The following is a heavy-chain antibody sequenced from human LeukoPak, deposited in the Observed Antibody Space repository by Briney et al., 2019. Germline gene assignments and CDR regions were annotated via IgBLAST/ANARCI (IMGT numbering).Heavy chain of an antibody. V-gene: IGHV3-23*01. CDR2: ISGSGGST. Sequence: GGSLRLSCAASGFTFSSYAMSWVRQAPGKGLEWVSAISGSGGSTYYADSVKGRLTISRDNSKNTLYLQMNSLRAEDTAVYYCAKDPRYSSSSNWFDPWDQGTLVTVSS. CDR1: GFTFSSYA. J-gene: IGHJ5*02. D-gene: IGHD6-6*01. CDR3: AKDPRYSSSSNWFDP.